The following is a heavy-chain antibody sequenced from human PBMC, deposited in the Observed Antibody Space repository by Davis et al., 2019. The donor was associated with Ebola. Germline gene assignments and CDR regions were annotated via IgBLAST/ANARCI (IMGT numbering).Heavy chain of an antibody. CDR1: GFIFRNYV. D-gene: IGHD3-16*01. CDR3: TGGGLLRGKH. Sequence: PGGSLRLSCAASGFIFRNYVINWVRQAPGKGLAWVSTFYSGGDTYYMDSLKGRFTISRDKSSNTVYLQMNRLGAEDTAVYYCTGGGLLRGKHWGQGTLVTVSS. V-gene: IGHV3-23*05. J-gene: IGHJ4*02. CDR2: FYSGGDT.